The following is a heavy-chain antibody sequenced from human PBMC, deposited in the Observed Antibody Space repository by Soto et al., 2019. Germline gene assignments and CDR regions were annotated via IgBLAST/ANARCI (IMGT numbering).Heavy chain of an antibody. D-gene: IGHD2-2*01. Sequence: SETLSLTCTVSVGSISSSSYYWGWIRQPPGKGLEWIGSIYYSGSTYYNPSLKSRVTISVDTSKNRFSLKLSSVTAADTAVYYCARGIGYCSSTSCYGGYYGMDVWGQGTTVTVSS. CDR3: ARGIGYCSSTSCYGGYYGMDV. V-gene: IGHV4-39*01. CDR2: IYYSGST. CDR1: VGSISSSSYY. J-gene: IGHJ6*02.